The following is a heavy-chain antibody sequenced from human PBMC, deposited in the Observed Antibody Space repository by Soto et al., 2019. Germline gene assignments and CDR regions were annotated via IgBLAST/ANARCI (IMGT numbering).Heavy chain of an antibody. Sequence: GGSLRLSCAASGFTFSSYAMHWVRQAPGKGLEWVAVISYDGSNKYYADSVKGRFTISRDNSKNTLYLQMNSLRAEDTAVYYCARGSTTIVVVPSVYWGQGT. CDR3: ARGSTTIVVVPSVY. CDR1: GFTFSSYA. CDR2: ISYDGSNK. D-gene: IGHD3-22*01. V-gene: IGHV3-30-3*01. J-gene: IGHJ4*02.